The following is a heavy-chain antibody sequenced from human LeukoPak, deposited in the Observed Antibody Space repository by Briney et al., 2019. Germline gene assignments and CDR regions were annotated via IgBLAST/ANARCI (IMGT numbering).Heavy chain of an antibody. J-gene: IGHJ4*02. V-gene: IGHV1-69*04. CDR2: IIPILGIA. D-gene: IGHD6-19*01. Sequence: SVKVSCKASGGTFSSYAISWVRQAPGQGPEWMGRIIPILGIANYAQKFQGRVTITADKSTSTAYMELSSLRSEDTAVYYCARERMSSGWYYFDYWGQGTLVTVSS. CDR3: ARERMSSGWYYFDY. CDR1: GGTFSSYA.